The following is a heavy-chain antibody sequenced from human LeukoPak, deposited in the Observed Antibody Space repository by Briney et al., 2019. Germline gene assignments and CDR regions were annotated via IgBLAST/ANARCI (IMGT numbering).Heavy chain of an antibody. CDR1: GYSFTSYW. CDR3: ARLTAYCSGGSCYSEGINWFDP. CDR2: IYPGDSDT. V-gene: IGHV5-51*01. Sequence: GESLKISCKGSGYSFTSYWIGWVRQMPGKGLEWMGIIYPGDSDTRYSPSFQGQVTISADKSISTAYLQWSSLKASDTAMYYCARLTAYCSGGSCYSEGINWFDPWGQGTLVTVSS. D-gene: IGHD2-15*01. J-gene: IGHJ5*02.